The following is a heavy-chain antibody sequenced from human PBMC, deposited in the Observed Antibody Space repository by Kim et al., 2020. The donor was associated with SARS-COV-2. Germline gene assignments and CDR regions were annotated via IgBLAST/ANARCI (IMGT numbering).Heavy chain of an antibody. CDR2: VYYTGST. V-gene: IGHV4-59*01. Sequence: SETLSLTCTVSGGSISTFYWTWIRQPPGKGLEWIGYVYYTGSTNYNPSLKSRVTISVDTSKNQFSLNLFSVTAADTAVYYCARAGDSGDNVFEIWGQGTLVTVSS. J-gene: IGHJ3*02. D-gene: IGHD2-21*01. CDR1: GGSISTFY. CDR3: ARAGDSGDNVFEI.